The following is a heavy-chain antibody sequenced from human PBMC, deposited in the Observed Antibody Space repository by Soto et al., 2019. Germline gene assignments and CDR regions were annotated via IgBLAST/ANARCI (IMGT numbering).Heavy chain of an antibody. V-gene: IGHV1-69*08. CDR3: ARDQGAYYYDSTGLNI. CDR2: IIPILGIA. CDR1: GGTFSSYT. Sequence: QVHLVQSGAEVKKPGSSVKVSCKASGGTFSSYTISWVRQAPGQGLEWMGRIIPILGIANYAQKFQGRVTITADKSTSTAYMELSSLRSEDTAVYYCARDQGAYYYDSTGLNIWGQGTMVTVSS. J-gene: IGHJ3*02. D-gene: IGHD3-22*01.